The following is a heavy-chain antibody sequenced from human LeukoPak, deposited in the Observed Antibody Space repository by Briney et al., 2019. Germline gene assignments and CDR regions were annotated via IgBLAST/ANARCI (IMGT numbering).Heavy chain of an antibody. J-gene: IGHJ2*01. V-gene: IGHV4-59*01. CDR2: IYHSGST. CDR3: ARRARNDYDVHWYFDF. CDR1: GGPINNYY. Sequence: PSETLSLTCNVSGGPINNYYWSWIRQPPGKGLEWIGYIYHSGSTNYNPSLRSRVTISLDTSKSQFSLKLRSVTAADTAVYYCARRARNDYDVHWYFDFWGRGTPVTVSS. D-gene: IGHD4-17*01.